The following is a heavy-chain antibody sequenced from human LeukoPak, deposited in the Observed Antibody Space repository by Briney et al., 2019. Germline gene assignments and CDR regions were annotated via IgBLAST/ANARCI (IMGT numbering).Heavy chain of an antibody. CDR1: GFTFSSYA. J-gene: IGHJ4*02. Sequence: PGGSMRLSCAASGFTFSSYAMSWVRQAPGKGLEWVSAISGSGGSTYYADSVKGRFTISRDNSKNTLYLQMNSLRAEDTAVYYCAKDNVLRYFDWLSNWGQGTLVTVSS. V-gene: IGHV3-23*01. D-gene: IGHD3-9*01. CDR3: AKDNVLRYFDWLSN. CDR2: ISGSGGST.